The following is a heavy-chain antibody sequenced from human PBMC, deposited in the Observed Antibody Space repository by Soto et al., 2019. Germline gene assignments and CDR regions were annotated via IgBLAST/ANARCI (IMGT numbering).Heavy chain of an antibody. J-gene: IGHJ4*02. Sequence: HPGGSLRLSCAASGFTFSSYGMHWVRQAPGKGLEWVAVISYDGSNKYYADSVKGRFTISRDNSKNTLYLQMNSLRAEDTAVYYCAKPSAPYDSSGYSDFDYWGQGTLVTVSS. CDR1: GFTFSSYG. V-gene: IGHV3-30*18. CDR3: AKPSAPYDSSGYSDFDY. CDR2: ISYDGSNK. D-gene: IGHD3-22*01.